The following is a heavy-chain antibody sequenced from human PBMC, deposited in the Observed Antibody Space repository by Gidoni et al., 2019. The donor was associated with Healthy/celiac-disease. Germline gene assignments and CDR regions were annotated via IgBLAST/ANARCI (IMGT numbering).Heavy chain of an antibody. J-gene: IGHJ4*02. CDR3: FCSGYSYF. Sequence: QRGRCLRLACSASGFTFSSYAMHWVRQALGKGLEGVAVISYGGSNKYYADPVKGRFTISRDNAKNTLYLQMNSLRAEDTAVYHWFCSGYSYFWGQGTLVTVSS. CDR2: ISYGGSNK. V-gene: IGHV3-30-3*01. D-gene: IGHD3-22*01. CDR1: GFTFSSYA.